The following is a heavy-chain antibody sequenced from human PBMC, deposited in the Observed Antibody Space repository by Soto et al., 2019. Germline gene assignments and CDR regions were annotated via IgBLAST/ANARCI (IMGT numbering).Heavy chain of an antibody. J-gene: IGHJ4*02. Sequence: QEQLVQSGAEVKKPGSSVKVSCQASGGLFSSYPISWVRQVPGQGLEWMGGIIPVFQTAYYTQRFQGRVTITADESTNTAYMELSSLRSEDTAIYYCARGGSGYTWLNEFWGQGTLVTVSS. CDR2: IIPVFQTA. CDR1: GGLFSSYP. CDR3: ARGGSGYTWLNEF. D-gene: IGHD3-22*01. V-gene: IGHV1-69*01.